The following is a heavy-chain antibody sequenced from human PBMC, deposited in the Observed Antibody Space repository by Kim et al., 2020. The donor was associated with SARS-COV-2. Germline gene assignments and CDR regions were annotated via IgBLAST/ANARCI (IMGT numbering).Heavy chain of an antibody. CDR1: GFTVERSY. CDR3: VRLYNSGWYIMN. Sequence: GGSLRLSCAASGFTVERSYMGWVRQTPGTGLEWVSLIYSDGTTFYAQSVRGRFTISRDNSESKVSLQMNSLRAEDTALYYCVRLYNSGWYIMNWGQGTPVTVAS. V-gene: IGHV3-53*01. D-gene: IGHD6-19*01. J-gene: IGHJ4*02. CDR2: IYSDGTT.